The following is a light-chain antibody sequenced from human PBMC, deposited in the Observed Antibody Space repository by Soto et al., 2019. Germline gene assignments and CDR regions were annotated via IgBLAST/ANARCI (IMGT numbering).Light chain of an antibody. Sequence: EIVLTQSPATLSLSPGERATLSCRASQTINIYLAWYQQKPGQAPRLLIYDASNRATGIPARFSGSGSGTDFTLTISSLQPEDFATYYCQQSYSTPRTFGQGTKVDIK. V-gene: IGKV3-11*01. CDR3: QQSYSTPRT. J-gene: IGKJ1*01. CDR1: QTINIY. CDR2: DAS.